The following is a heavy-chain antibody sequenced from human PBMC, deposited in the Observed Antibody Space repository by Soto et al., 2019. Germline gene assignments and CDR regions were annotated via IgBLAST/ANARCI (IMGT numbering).Heavy chain of an antibody. J-gene: IGHJ4*02. CDR3: AIRGSGSYYDS. V-gene: IGHV3-23*01. Sequence: EVQLLESGGGLVQPGGSLRLSCAASGFTFSSYAMRWVRQAPVKGLEWVSAISGSGDSTYYADSVKGRFTISRDNSKNTLYLQMNRLRAEDTAVYYCAIRGSGSYYDSWGQGNLVTVSS. D-gene: IGHD1-26*01. CDR1: GFTFSSYA. CDR2: ISGSGDST.